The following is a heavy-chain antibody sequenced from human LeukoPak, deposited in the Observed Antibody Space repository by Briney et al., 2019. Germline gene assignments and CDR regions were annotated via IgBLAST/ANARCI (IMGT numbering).Heavy chain of an antibody. D-gene: IGHD2-21*02. J-gene: IGHJ4*02. CDR2: IRYDGSNK. CDR1: GFTFSSYG. CDR3: ARARGGDSLFDY. V-gene: IGHV3-30*02. Sequence: GGSLRLSCAASGFTFSSYGMHWVRQAPGKGLEWVAFIRYDGSNKYYADSVKGRFTISRDNSKNTLYPQMNSLRAEDTAVYYCARARGGDSLFDYWGQGTLVTVSS.